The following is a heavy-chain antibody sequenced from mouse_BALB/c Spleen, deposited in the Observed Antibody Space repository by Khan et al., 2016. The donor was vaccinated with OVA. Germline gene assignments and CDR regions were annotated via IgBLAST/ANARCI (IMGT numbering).Heavy chain of an antibody. D-gene: IGHD2-10*01. Sequence: QIQLVQSGPELKKPGETVKISCKASGYIFTSYGMNWVKQAPGKGLKWMGWINTYTGEPTYADDFTGQFVFSLETSASTAYLQINNLKNEDTATYFCARPPYFSYVMGYWGQGTSVTVSS. CDR2: INTYTGEP. J-gene: IGHJ4*01. CDR1: GYIFTSYG. V-gene: IGHV9-3-1*01. CDR3: ARPPYFSYVMGY.